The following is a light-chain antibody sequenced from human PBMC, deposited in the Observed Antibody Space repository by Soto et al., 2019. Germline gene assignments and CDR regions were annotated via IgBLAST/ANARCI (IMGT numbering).Light chain of an antibody. V-gene: IGKV2-30*01. CDR2: KVS. J-gene: IGKJ1*01. CDR3: MQGTLWPWT. Sequence: DVVMTQSPLSLTVTLGQAASISCRSSQSPLYSDGNTYLNWFHQRPGQSPRRLIYKVSNRDSGVPGRFSGSGSGTDFTLQISRVEAEDVGVYYCMQGTLWPWTFGQGTKVEIK. CDR1: QSPLYSDGNTY.